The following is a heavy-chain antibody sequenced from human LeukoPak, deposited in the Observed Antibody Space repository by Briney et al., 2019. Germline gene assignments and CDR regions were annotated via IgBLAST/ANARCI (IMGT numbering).Heavy chain of an antibody. D-gene: IGHD2-2*01. Sequence: GGSLRLSCAASGLIFSSYSMNWVRQAPGKGLEWVSSISDNSNYIYYADSVKGRFTISRDNAKNPLYLQMNSLRAEDTALYYCATVVPTTIPNFDYWGQGTLVTVSS. CDR3: ATVVPTTIPNFDY. J-gene: IGHJ4*02. CDR1: GLIFSSYS. V-gene: IGHV3-21*01. CDR2: ISDNSNYI.